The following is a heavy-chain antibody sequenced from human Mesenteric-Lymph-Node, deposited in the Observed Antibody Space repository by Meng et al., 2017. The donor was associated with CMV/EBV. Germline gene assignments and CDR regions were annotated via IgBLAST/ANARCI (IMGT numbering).Heavy chain of an antibody. CDR3: ARAYCSSTSCAMGYYYGMDV. CDR2: IIPIFGTA. J-gene: IGHJ6*02. Sequence: SVKVSCKASGYTFTSYGISWVRQAPGQGLEWMGGIIPIFGTANYAQKFQGRVTITTDESTSTAYMELSSLRSEDTAVYYCARAYCSSTSCAMGYYYGMDVWGQGTTVTVSS. D-gene: IGHD2-2*01. V-gene: IGHV1-69*05. CDR1: GYTFTSYG.